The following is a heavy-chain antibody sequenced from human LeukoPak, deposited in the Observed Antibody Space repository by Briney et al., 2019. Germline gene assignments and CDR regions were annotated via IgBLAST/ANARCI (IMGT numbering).Heavy chain of an antibody. Sequence: GGFLRLSCAASGFTFSTYFMHWVRQAPGKGLEWVADIASDGSHTFYVESVKGRFTISRDNSKNTLYLQMNSLRAEDTAVYFCARGGQDSILRSGACDIWGQGTMVTVSS. CDR1: GFTFSTYF. CDR2: IASDGSHT. J-gene: IGHJ3*02. D-gene: IGHD3-10*01. CDR3: ARGGQDSILRSGACDI. V-gene: IGHV3-30-3*01.